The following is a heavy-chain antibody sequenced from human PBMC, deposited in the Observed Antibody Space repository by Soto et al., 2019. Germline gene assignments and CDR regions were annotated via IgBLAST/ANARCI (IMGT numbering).Heavy chain of an antibody. V-gene: IGHV3-21*01. CDR1: GFTFSSYS. CDR3: GLAVAGASYYYGMDV. J-gene: IGHJ6*02. CDR2: ISSSSSYI. Sequence: EVQLVESGGGLVKPGGSLRLSCAASGFTFSSYSMNWVRQAPGKGLEWVSSISSSSSYIYYADSVKGRFTISRDNAKNSLYLQMNSLRAEDTAVYYCGLAVAGASYYYGMDVWGQGTTVTVSS. D-gene: IGHD6-19*01.